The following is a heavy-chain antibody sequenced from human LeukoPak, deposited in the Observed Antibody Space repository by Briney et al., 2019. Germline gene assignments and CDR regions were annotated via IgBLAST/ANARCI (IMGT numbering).Heavy chain of an antibody. CDR1: GFTVSSNY. CDR3: ARENSLWDDAFDI. J-gene: IGHJ3*02. D-gene: IGHD1-26*01. CDR2: IYSGGST. V-gene: IGHV3-53*04. Sequence: GGSLRLSCAASGFTVSSNYMSWVRQAPGKGLEWVSVIYSGGSTYYADSVKGRFTISRHNSKNTLYLQMNSLRAEDTAVYYCARENSLWDDAFDIWGQGTMVTVSS.